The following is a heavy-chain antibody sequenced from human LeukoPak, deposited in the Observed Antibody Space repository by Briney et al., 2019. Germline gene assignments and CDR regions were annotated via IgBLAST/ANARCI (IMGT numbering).Heavy chain of an antibody. Sequence: PSETLSLTCTVSSGSISSYYWSWIRQPPGKGLEWIGYIYYSGSTNYNPSLKSRVTISVDTSKNQFSLKLSSVTAADTAVYYCARDKHGDYYYGMDVWGQGTTVTVSS. V-gene: IGHV4-59*01. CDR3: ARDKHGDYYYGMDV. CDR1: SGSISSYY. D-gene: IGHD4-17*01. J-gene: IGHJ6*02. CDR2: IYYSGST.